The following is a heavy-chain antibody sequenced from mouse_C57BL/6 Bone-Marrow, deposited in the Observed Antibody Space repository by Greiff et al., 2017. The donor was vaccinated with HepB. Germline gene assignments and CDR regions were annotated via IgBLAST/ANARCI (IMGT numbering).Heavy chain of an antibody. D-gene: IGHD1-1*01. CDR2: IYPRSGNT. CDR1: GYTFTSYG. CDR3: AREGNYYGSSYGY. Sequence: QVHVKQSGAELARPGASVKLSCKASGYTFTSYGISWMKQRTGQGLEWIGEIYPRSGNTYYNEKFKGKATLTADKSSSTAYMELRSLTSEDSAVYFCAREGNYYGSSYGYWGQGTTLTVSS. J-gene: IGHJ2*01. V-gene: IGHV1-81*01.